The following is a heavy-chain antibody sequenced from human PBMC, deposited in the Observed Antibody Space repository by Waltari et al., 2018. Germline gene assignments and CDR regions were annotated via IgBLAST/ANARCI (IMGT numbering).Heavy chain of an antibody. V-gene: IGHV3-74*01. CDR2: INSDGSST. CDR1: GFTFSNYW. D-gene: IGHD6-19*01. J-gene: IGHJ4*02. Sequence: EVQLVESGGGLVQPGGSLRLPCSASGFTFSNYWMHWGRQAPGKGLVWVSRINSDGSSTSYADSVKGRFTISRDNAKNTLYLQMNSLRAEDTAVYYCARGRIAVAGFDYWGQGTLVTVSS. CDR3: ARGRIAVAGFDY.